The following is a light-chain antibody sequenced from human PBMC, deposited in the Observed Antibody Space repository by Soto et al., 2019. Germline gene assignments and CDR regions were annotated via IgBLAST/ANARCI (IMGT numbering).Light chain of an antibody. CDR3: QQFHTYYT. V-gene: IGKV1-5*01. J-gene: IGKJ2*01. CDR1: QNINTL. CDR2: DAS. Sequence: DIEMTQSPSTLSASVGDRVTITCRASQNINTLLAWYQQKPGRAPKLLIYDASSLAGGVPSRFSGSGFGTEFTLTISSLQPDDFATYYCQQFHTYYTFGQGTNVHIK.